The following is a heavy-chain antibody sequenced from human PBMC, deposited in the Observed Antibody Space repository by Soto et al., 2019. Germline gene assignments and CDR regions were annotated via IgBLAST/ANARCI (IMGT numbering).Heavy chain of an antibody. CDR1: GFTFSSYG. CDR3: AKGMVSGGDYAGISGSAFDI. J-gene: IGHJ3*02. Sequence: QVQLVESGGGVVQPGRSLRLSCAASGFTFSSYGMHWVRQAPGKGLEWVAVISYDGSNKYYADSVKGRFTISRDNSKNTLYLQMNRLRAEDTAVYYCAKGMVSGGDYAGISGSAFDIWGQGTMVTVSS. V-gene: IGHV3-30*18. D-gene: IGHD4-17*01. CDR2: ISYDGSNK.